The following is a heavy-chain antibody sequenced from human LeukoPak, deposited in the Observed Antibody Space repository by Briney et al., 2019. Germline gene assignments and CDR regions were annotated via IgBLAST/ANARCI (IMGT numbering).Heavy chain of an antibody. J-gene: IGHJ1*01. D-gene: IGHD1-26*01. V-gene: IGHV4-39*07. CDR1: GSSISNYY. CDR2: IYYSGNT. Sequence: SETLSLTCTVSGSSISNYYWGWIRQAPGKGLEWIGSIYYSGNTYYNSSLKSRVTISLDTSKNQFSLNLFSVTAADTAMYYCARDYRLTQLQHWGQGTLITVSS. CDR3: ARDYRLTQLQH.